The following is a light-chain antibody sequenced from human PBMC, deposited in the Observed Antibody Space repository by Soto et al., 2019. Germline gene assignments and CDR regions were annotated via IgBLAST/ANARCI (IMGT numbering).Light chain of an antibody. CDR3: QQASTFPRT. J-gene: IGKJ1*01. V-gene: IGKV1-12*01. Sequence: DIQMTQSPSSVSASVGDRVTITCRASQDINTLLGWYQLKPGKAPKLLIFAASSLQSGVPSRFSGSGTGTSFTLTINNVQPEDFATYACQQASTFPRTFGQGTKVEFK. CDR2: AAS. CDR1: QDINTL.